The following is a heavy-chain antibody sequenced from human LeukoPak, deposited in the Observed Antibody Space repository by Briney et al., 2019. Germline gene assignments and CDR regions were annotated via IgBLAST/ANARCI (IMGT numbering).Heavy chain of an antibody. D-gene: IGHD3-10*01. CDR3: ARDNYYNSGSSYAFDI. CDR1: GGSISSYY. CDR2: IYYSGST. Sequence: SETLSLTCTVSGGSISSYYWSWIRQPPGKGLEWIGYIYYSGSTNYNPSLKSRVTISVDTSKNQFSLKLSSVTAADTAVYYCARDNYYNSGSSYAFDIWGHGTLVTVSS. J-gene: IGHJ3*02. V-gene: IGHV4-59*01.